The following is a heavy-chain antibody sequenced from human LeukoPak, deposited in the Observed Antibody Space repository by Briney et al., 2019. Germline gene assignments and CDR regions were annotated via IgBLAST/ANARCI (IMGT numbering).Heavy chain of an antibody. CDR2: IWYDGSNK. CDR1: GFTFSSYG. Sequence: PGRSLRLSCAASGFTFSSYGMHWVRQAPGKGLEWVAVIWYDGSNKYYADSVKGRFTISRDNSKNTLYLQMNSLRAEDKAVYYCARDRIPTYYYGMDVWGQGTTVTVSS. V-gene: IGHV3-33*01. CDR3: ARDRIPTYYYGMDV. J-gene: IGHJ6*02.